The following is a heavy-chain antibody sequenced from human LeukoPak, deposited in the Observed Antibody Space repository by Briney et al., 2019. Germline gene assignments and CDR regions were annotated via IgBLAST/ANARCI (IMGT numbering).Heavy chain of an antibody. Sequence: PSETLSLTCAVYGGSFSGYYWSWIRQSPGKGLEWIGEINHYGSTNYNPSLKSRVTISVDTSKNQFSLKVDSVTAADTAVYYCARHDMDVAGGGLDYFDYWGQGTLVTVSS. J-gene: IGHJ4*02. CDR2: INHYGST. CDR3: ARHDMDVAGGGLDYFDY. CDR1: GGSFSGYY. D-gene: IGHD3-9*01. V-gene: IGHV4-34*01.